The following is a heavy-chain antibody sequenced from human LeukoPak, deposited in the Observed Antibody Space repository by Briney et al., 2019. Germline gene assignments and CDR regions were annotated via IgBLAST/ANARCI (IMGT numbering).Heavy chain of an antibody. CDR2: IKQDGSEK. J-gene: IGHJ4*02. V-gene: IGHV3-7*01. Sequence: GGSLRLSCAASGFTFSSYWMSWVRQAPGKGLEWVANIKQDGSEKYYVDSVKGRFTISRDNAKNSLYLQMNSLRAKDTAVYYCARGSGNYYDSSGYSDWGQGTLVTVSS. CDR3: ARGSGNYYDSSGYSD. CDR1: GFTFSSYW. D-gene: IGHD3-22*01.